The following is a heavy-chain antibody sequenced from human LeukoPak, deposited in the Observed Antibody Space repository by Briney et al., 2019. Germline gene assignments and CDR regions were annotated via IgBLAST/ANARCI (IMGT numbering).Heavy chain of an antibody. CDR2: IYPRDGST. CDR3: ARDQEGFDY. J-gene: IGHJ4*01. V-gene: IGHV1-46*01. Sequence: ASVKVSCKASGYTFTSNYIHWVRQAPGQGLEWMGMIYPRDGSTSYAQKFQGRVTVTRDTSTSTVHMELSGLRSGDTAVYYCARDQEGFDYWGQGTLVTVSS. CDR1: GYTFTSNY.